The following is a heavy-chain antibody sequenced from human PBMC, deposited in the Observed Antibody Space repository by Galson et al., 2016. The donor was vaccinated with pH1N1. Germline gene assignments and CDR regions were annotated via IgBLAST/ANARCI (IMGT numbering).Heavy chain of an antibody. CDR1: GFTFNTYW. D-gene: IGHD3-3*01. V-gene: IGHV3-7*01. J-gene: IGHJ4*02. CDR2: INPDGRLQ. Sequence: SLRLSCAASGFTFNTYWMNWVRQAPGKGLEWVASINPDGRLQSYMDSVRCRFTISRDTSTNSVYLQMKRLRAEDTCVYYRARDYCSGYYCRSFEQWGQGTLVTVSS. CDR3: ARDYCSGYYCRSFEQ.